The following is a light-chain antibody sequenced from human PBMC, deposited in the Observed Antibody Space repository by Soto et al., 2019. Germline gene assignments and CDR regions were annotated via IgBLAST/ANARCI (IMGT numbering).Light chain of an antibody. Sequence: DIQMTQSPSTLSASVGDTVTITCRASQTISTWLAWYQQKPGKAPKVLMYDASSLESGVPPRFSGSGSGTEFTLTISSLQPDDFATYYCQQYNDYSGTFGQGTKLEIK. V-gene: IGKV1-5*01. CDR1: QTISTW. CDR3: QQYNDYSGT. J-gene: IGKJ2*01. CDR2: DAS.